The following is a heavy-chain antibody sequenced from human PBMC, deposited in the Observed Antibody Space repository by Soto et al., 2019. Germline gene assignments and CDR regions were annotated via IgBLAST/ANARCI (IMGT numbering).Heavy chain of an antibody. D-gene: IGHD2-2*01. CDR3: ARGPGHIVVVPAASPVYFDY. CDR2: INHSGST. V-gene: IGHV4-34*01. CDR1: GGSFSGYY. Sequence: QVQLQQWGAGLLKPSETLSLTCAVYGGSFSGYYWSWIRQPPGKGLEWFGEINHSGSTNYNPSLKSRVTISVDTSKNQFSLKLSSVTAADTAVYYCARGPGHIVVVPAASPVYFDYWGQGTLVTVSS. J-gene: IGHJ4*02.